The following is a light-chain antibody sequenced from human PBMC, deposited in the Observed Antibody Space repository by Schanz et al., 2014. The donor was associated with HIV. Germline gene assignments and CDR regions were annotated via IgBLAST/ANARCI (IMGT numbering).Light chain of an antibody. CDR2: DVT. CDR3: CSYAVGNTVI. J-gene: IGLJ2*01. V-gene: IGLV2-11*01. Sequence: QSALTQPRSVSGSPGQSITISCTGTSADVGAYNFVSWYQQHPGKAPKLMIYDVTKRPSGVPDRFSGSKSGNTASLIVSGLQAEDEADYYCCSYAVGNTVIFGGGTKVTVL. CDR1: SADVGAYNF.